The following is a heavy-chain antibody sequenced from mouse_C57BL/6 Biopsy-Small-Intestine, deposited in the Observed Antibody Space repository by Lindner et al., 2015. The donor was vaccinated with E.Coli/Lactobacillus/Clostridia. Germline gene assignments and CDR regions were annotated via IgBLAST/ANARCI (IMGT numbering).Heavy chain of an antibody. CDR2: INPGSGGT. Sequence: VQLQESGAEVIRPGTSVRVSCKASGYAFSNYLIEWVKQRPGQGLEWIGVINPGSGGTNYNEKFKGKATLTADKSSSIAYMQLSSLTSEDSAVYFCARSGEGYFDYWGQGTTLIVSS. J-gene: IGHJ2*01. CDR1: GYAFSNYL. V-gene: IGHV1-54*01. CDR3: ARSGEGYFDY.